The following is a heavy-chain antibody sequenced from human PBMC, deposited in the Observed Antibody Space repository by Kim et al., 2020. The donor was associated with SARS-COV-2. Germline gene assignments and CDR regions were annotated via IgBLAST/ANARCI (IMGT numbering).Heavy chain of an antibody. J-gene: IGHJ3*02. CDR2: IYYSGST. CDR1: GGSISSGDYY. CDR3: ARDRSATVTFSDAFDI. D-gene: IGHD4-17*01. Sequence: SETLSLTCTVSGGSISSGDYYWSWIRQPPGKGLEWFGYIYYSGSTYYNPSLKSRVTISVDTSKNQFSLKLSSVTAADTAVYYCARDRSATVTFSDAFDIWGQGTMVTVSS. V-gene: IGHV4-30-4*01.